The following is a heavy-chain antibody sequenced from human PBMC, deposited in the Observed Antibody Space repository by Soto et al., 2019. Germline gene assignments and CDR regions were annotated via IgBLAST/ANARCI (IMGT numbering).Heavy chain of an antibody. D-gene: IGHD3-16*01. CDR2: ISGSGGNT. CDR3: AKGLRRLLRTQYYYGLDV. V-gene: IGHV3-23*01. J-gene: IGHJ6*02. CDR1: GFTFSPYA. Sequence: PGGSLRLSCAASGFTFSPYAMTWVRQAPGKGLEWVSSISGSGGNTNYADPVKGRFTVSRDNSKRTLSLQMNSLTEEDTAIYYCAKGLRRLLRTQYYYGLDVWGRGTTVTVSS.